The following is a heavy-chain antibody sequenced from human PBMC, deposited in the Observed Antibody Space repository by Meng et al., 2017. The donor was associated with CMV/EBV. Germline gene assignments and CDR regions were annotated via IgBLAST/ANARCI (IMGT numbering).Heavy chain of an antibody. Sequence: ASVKVSCKASGYTFTSYGISWVRQAPGQGLEWMGWISAYNGNTNYAQKLQGRVTMTTDTSKSTAYMELRSLRSDDTAVYYCAREGLARHCSRTSCPRDYYYGMDVWGQGTTVTVSS. D-gene: IGHD2-2*01. CDR1: GYTFTSYG. J-gene: IGHJ6*02. CDR2: ISAYNGNT. V-gene: IGHV1-18*01. CDR3: AREGLARHCSRTSCPRDYYYGMDV.